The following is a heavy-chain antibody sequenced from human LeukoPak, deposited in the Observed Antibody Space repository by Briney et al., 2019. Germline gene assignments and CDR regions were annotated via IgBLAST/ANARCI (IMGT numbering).Heavy chain of an antibody. CDR3: ARHLWFGEPYTP. V-gene: IGHV4-59*08. Sequence: SETLSLTCTVSGGSISSYYWSWIRQPPGKGLEWNGYIYYSGSTNYNPSLKSRVTISVDTSKNQFSLKLSSVTAADTAVYYCARHLWFGEPYTPWGQGTLVTVSS. D-gene: IGHD3-10*01. J-gene: IGHJ5*02. CDR1: GGSISSYY. CDR2: IYYSGST.